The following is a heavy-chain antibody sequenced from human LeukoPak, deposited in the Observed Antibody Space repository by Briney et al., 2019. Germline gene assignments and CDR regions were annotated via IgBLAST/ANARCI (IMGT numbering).Heavy chain of an antibody. V-gene: IGHV1-2*06. CDR3: ARDYELGTPGSAYEFFDY. CDR1: GYTFTDHF. D-gene: IGHD2-21*01. Sequence: ASVKVSCKASGYTFTDHFMQWVRHAPGQGLEWMGRINPNSGGTSYAQKFKGRVTMTRDTSVSTVYMELSRLGSDDTAVYYCARDYELGTPGSAYEFFDYWSQGTLVTVSS. CDR2: INPNSGGT. J-gene: IGHJ4*02.